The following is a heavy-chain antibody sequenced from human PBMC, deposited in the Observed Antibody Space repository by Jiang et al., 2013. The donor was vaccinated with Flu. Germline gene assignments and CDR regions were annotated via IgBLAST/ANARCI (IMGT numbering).Heavy chain of an antibody. CDR2: INHSGST. J-gene: IGHJ4*02. CDR3: ARGGPPRGGRVGATWRYFDY. Sequence: LLKPSETLSLTCAVYGGSFSGYYWSWIRQPPGKGLEWIGEINHSGSTNYNPSLKSRVTISVDTSKNQFSLKLSPVTAADTAVYYCARGGPPRGGRVGATWRYFDYWGQGTLVTVSS. V-gene: IGHV4-34*01. CDR1: GGSFSGYY. D-gene: IGHD1-26*01.